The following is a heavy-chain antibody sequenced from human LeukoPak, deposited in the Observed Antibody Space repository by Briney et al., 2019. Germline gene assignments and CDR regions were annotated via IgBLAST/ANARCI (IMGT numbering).Heavy chain of an antibody. V-gene: IGHV3-30*02. CDR1: GFSFSSYG. Sequence: PGGSLGLSCAASGFSFSSYGMHWVRLAPGKGLEWVAFIRYGGSNKYYADSVKGRFTISRDNSKNTLLLQMNSLRIEDSAVYYCAKDEIFGGAFDIWGQGTMVTVSS. CDR2: IRYGGSNK. D-gene: IGHD3-3*01. CDR3: AKDEIFGGAFDI. J-gene: IGHJ3*02.